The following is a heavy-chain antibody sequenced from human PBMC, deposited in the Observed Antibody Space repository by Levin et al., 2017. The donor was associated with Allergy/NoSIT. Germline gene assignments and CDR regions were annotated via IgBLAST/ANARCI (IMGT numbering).Heavy chain of an antibody. D-gene: IGHD2-2*01. CDR1: GGTFSSYA. Sequence: KISCKASGGTFSSYAISWVRQAPGQGLEWMGGIIPIFGTANYAQKFQGRVTITADESTSTAYMELSSLRSEDTAVYYCARSKRDCSSTSCSFFDYWGQGTLVTVSS. V-gene: IGHV1-69*01. J-gene: IGHJ4*02. CDR3: ARSKRDCSSTSCSFFDY. CDR2: IIPIFGTA.